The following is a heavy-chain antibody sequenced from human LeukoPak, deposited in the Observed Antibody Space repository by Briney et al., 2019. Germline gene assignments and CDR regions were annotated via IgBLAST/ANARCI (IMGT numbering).Heavy chain of an antibody. V-gene: IGHV4-34*01. CDR2: INHGGST. D-gene: IGHD2-2*01. CDR3: ARGRTGYQLLPTKKDYSYYYIDV. Sequence: SETLSLTCAVYGGSSSDYFWSWIRQPPGKGLEWIGEINHGGSTNYNPSLKSRITISVDTSKNQFSLKLSSMTAADTAVYYCARGRTGYQLLPTKKDYSYYYIDVWGKGTTVTVSS. CDR1: GGSSSDYF. J-gene: IGHJ6*03.